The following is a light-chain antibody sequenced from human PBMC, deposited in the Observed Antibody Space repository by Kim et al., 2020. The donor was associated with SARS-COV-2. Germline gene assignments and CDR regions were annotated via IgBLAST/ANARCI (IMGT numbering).Light chain of an antibody. J-gene: IGKJ1*01. CDR3: KQYNSSPWT. CDR1: QSISSW. CDR2: KAS. V-gene: IGKV1-5*03. Sequence: DIQMTQSPSTLSASVGDRVTITCRASQSISSWLAWYQQKPGKAPKLLIYKASSLESGVPSRFSGSGSGTEFTLTISSLQPDDFATYYCKQYNSSPWTLGQGTKVDIK.